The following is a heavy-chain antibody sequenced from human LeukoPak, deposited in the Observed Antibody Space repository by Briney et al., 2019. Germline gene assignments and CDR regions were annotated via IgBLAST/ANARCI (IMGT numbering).Heavy chain of an antibody. D-gene: IGHD6-25*01. CDR1: GGSITSGGYY. CDR2: IYYSGGT. J-gene: IGHJ2*01. CDR3: GRVRGIAAAYWYFYL. V-gene: IGHV4-31*01. Sequence: SQTLSLTCTASGGSITSGGYYWSWLRQHPGKGLEWIGYIYYSGGTYYNPFHQSLITTSVETSENQFSLKLSSVTAADTAVYYCGRVRGIAAAYWYFYLWGRGTLVTVSS.